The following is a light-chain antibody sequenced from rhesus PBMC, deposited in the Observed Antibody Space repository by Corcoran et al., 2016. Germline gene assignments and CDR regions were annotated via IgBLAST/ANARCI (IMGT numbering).Light chain of an antibody. V-gene: IGKV3-24*03. J-gene: IGKJ2*01. CDR3: LQTSEWPYT. CDR1: QSVPTY. Sequence: EIVLTQSPATLALSSGERATDSCRAGQSVPTYLAWYQQKPGQAPMLLIYGASSRATGIPERFSGSGSGTEFTLTIGSLEPEDAGLYFCLQTSEWPYTFGQGTKVEIK. CDR2: GAS.